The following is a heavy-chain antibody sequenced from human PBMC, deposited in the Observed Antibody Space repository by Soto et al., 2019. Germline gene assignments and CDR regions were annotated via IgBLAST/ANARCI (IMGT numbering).Heavy chain of an antibody. D-gene: IGHD1-26*01. V-gene: IGHV1-69*01. CDR3: ARDQLVGAPQYWFDP. CDR1: GGTFSSYA. CDR2: IIPIFGTA. J-gene: IGHJ5*02. Sequence: QVQLVQSGAEVKKPGSSVKVSCKASGGTFSSYAISWVRQATGQGLEWMGGIIPIFGTANYAQKFQGRVTITADESTSTAYMELSSVRSEDTALYYCARDQLVGAPQYWFDPWGQGTLVTVSS.